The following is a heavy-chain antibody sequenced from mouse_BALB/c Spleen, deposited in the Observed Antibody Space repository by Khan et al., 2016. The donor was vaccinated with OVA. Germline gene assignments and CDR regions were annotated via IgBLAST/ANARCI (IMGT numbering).Heavy chain of an antibody. Sequence: EVQLQEPGPGLVKPSQSLSLTCTVTGYSITSDYAWNWIRQFPGNKLEWMGYISHSGSTSYNPSLKSRISLTRHNSKNQFFLQLNSVTTEDPATXYCARAYEGYYFDYWGQGTTRTVSS. V-gene: IGHV3-2*02. CDR1: GYSITSDYA. D-gene: IGHD2-9*01. CDR3: ARAYEGYYFDY. CDR2: ISHSGST. J-gene: IGHJ2*01.